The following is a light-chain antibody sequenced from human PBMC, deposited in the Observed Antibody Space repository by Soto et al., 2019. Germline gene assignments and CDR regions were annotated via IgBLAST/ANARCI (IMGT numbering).Light chain of an antibody. CDR2: DVS. CDR3: SSYTSSITYV. V-gene: IGLV2-14*01. J-gene: IGLJ1*01. CDR1: SSDVGGYKY. Sequence: QSVLTQPASVSGSPGQSITISCTGTSSDVGGYKYVSWYQQHPGKAPKLMIYDVSNRPSGVSNRFSGSKSGNTAPLTISGLQAEDEADYYCSSYTSSITYVFGTGTKVTVL.